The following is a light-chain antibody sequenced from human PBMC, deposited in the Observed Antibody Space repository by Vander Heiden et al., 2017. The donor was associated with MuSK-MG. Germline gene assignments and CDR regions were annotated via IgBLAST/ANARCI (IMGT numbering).Light chain of an antibody. Sequence: SSVLTQPPSVSVAPGQPARITCGGNNIGSKSVHWYQQKPGQAPVLVVYDDSDRPSGIPERFSGSNSGNTATLTISRVEAGDEDDYYCQVWDSSSDHPGVFGTGTKVTVL. J-gene: IGLJ1*01. CDR2: DDS. CDR3: QVWDSSSDHPGV. CDR1: NIGSKS. V-gene: IGLV3-21*02.